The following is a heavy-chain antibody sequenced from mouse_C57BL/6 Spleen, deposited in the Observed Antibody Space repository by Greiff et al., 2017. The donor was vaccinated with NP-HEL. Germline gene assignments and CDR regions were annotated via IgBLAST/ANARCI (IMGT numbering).Heavy chain of an antibody. CDR2: IDPSDSYT. CDR1: GYTFTSYW. CDR3: ARGGYGSSYAWFAY. V-gene: IGHV1-69*01. D-gene: IGHD1-1*01. Sequence: QVQLQQPGAELVMPGASVKLSCKASGYTFTSYWMHWVKQRPGQGLEWIGEIDPSDSYTNYNQKFKGKSTLTVDKSSSTSYMQLSSLISEDSAVYYCARGGYGSSYAWFAYWGQGTLVTVSA. J-gene: IGHJ3*01.